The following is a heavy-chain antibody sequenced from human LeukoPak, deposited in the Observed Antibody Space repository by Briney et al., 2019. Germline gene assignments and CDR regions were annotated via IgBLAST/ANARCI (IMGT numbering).Heavy chain of an antibody. CDR1: GGSVSSGSYY. CDR3: ARGRPKYYDFWSGHTPFFDY. CDR2: IYYSGST. J-gene: IGHJ4*02. D-gene: IGHD3-3*01. Sequence: SETLSLTCTVSGGSVSSGSYYWSWIRQPPGKGLEWIGYIYYSGSTNYNPSLKSRVTISVDTSKNQFSLKLSSVTAADTAVYYCARGRPKYYDFWSGHTPFFDYWGQGTLVTVSS. V-gene: IGHV4-61*01.